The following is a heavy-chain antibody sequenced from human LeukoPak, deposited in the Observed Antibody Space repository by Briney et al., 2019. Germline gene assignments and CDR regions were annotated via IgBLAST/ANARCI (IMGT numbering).Heavy chain of an antibody. CDR2: INTSGGST. V-gene: IGHV1-46*01. CDR1: AYTFTCNY. Sequence: ASGKVSCNASAYTFTCNYMHWSRHPPAPGLELMGIINTSGGSTSYEQKFQGRVTMTRDTSTSTVYMELSSLRSEDTAVYYCARGGRTSRTVTPRNPDSWGQGTLVIVSS. D-gene: IGHD4-17*01. J-gene: IGHJ4*02. CDR3: ARGGRTSRTVTPRNPDS.